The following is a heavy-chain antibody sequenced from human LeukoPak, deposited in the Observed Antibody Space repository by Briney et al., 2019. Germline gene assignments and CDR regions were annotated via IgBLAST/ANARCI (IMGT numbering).Heavy chain of an antibody. CDR2: ISSSSSTI. CDR1: GGSISSSSYY. J-gene: IGHJ4*02. CDR3: ARDFEAPLPAAY. V-gene: IGHV3-48*01. D-gene: IGHD3-9*01. Sequence: ETLSLTCTVSGGSISSSSYYWGWVRQAPGKGLEWVSYISSSSSTIYYADSVKGRFTISRDNAKNSLYLQMNSLRAEDTAVYYCARDFEAPLPAAYWGQGTLVTVSS.